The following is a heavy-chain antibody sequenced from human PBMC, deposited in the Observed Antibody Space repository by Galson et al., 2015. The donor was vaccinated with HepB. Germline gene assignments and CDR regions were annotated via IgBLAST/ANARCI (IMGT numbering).Heavy chain of an antibody. CDR1: GFTFSSYG. Sequence: SLRLSCAASGFTFSSYGMHWVRQAPGKGLEWVAVIWYDGSNKYYADSVKGRFTISRDNSKNTLYLQMNSLRAEDTAVYYCARDGYNTALDYWGQGTLVTVSS. V-gene: IGHV3-33*01. CDR2: IWYDGSNK. CDR3: ARDGYNTALDY. J-gene: IGHJ4*02. D-gene: IGHD5-24*01.